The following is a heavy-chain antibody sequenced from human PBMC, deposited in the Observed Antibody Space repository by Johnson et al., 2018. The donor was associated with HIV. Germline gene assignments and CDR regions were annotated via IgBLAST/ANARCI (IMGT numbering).Heavy chain of an antibody. Sequence: MLLVESGGGVVRPGGSLRLSCAASGFTFDDCGMSWVRQGPGKGLEWVSGINWNGGSTGYADSVKGRFTISRDNAKNSLYLQMNSLRAEDTALYYCARDQRLIGYNFWSGYHVYAFDIWGQGTMVTVSS. J-gene: IGHJ3*02. CDR3: ARDQRLIGYNFWSGYHVYAFDI. V-gene: IGHV3-20*04. CDR1: GFTFDDCG. D-gene: IGHD3-3*01. CDR2: INWNGGST.